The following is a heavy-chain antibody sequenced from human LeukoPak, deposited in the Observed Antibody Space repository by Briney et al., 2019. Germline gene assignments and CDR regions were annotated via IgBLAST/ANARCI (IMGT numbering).Heavy chain of an antibody. D-gene: IGHD3-10*01. Sequence: GGSLRLSCAASGFTFDDYAMHWVRQAPGKGLEWVPGISWNSGSIVYADSVKGRFTISRDNAKNSLYLQMNSLRAEDTALYYCAKDVYGSGSYPDYWGQGTLVTVSS. V-gene: IGHV3-9*01. J-gene: IGHJ4*02. CDR2: ISWNSGSI. CDR3: AKDVYGSGSYPDY. CDR1: GFTFDDYA.